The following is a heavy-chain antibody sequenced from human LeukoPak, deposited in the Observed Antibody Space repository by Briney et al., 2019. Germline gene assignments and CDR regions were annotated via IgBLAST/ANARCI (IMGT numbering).Heavy chain of an antibody. Sequence: PSETLSLTCGVYGGSLSGFYWNWIRQPPGKGLEWVGEINHSGNANYSPSLKSRFTMSVDTSRNQFSLKLSSVTAADTAVYYCARPKAGYSSTDAFDIWGQGTMVTVSS. CDR2: INHSGNA. V-gene: IGHV4-34*01. J-gene: IGHJ3*02. D-gene: IGHD6-19*01. CDR1: GGSLSGFY. CDR3: ARPKAGYSSTDAFDI.